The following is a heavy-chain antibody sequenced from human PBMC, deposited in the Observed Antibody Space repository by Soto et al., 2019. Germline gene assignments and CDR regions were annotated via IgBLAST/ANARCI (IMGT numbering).Heavy chain of an antibody. CDR1: GGSISSGDYY. D-gene: IGHD5-18*01. J-gene: IGHJ5*02. Sequence: SETLSLTCTVSGGSISSGDYYWSWIRQPPGKGLEWIGYIYYSGSTYYNPSLKSRVTISVDTSKNQFSLKLSSVTAADTAVYYCARGRGERGYSYGFWFEPWGQGTLVTVSS. CDR2: IYYSGST. V-gene: IGHV4-30-4*01. CDR3: ARGRGERGYSYGFWFEP.